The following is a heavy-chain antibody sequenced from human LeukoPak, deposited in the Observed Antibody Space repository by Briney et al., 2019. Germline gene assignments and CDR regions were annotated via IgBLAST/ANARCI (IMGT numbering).Heavy chain of an antibody. J-gene: IGHJ5*02. CDR1: GFIFNNFG. V-gene: IGHV3-23*01. Sequence: GGSLRLSCAASGFIFNNFGLIWDRQAPGKGLEWVSAISNDGGGTTYADFVKGRFTISRDNSKNTLFPQMNSLRAEDTALYYCAKGGSGYFLDLWGQGTLVTVSS. D-gene: IGHD2/OR15-2a*01. CDR2: ISNDGGGT. CDR3: AKGGSGYFLDL.